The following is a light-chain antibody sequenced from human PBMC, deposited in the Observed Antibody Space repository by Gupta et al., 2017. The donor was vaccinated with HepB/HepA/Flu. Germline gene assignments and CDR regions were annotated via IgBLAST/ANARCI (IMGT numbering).Light chain of an antibody. Sequence: DIQMTQSPSTLSASVRDRVTITCRASQSISSWLDWYQQKPGKAPKLLIYKASSLESGVPSRFSGSGSGTEFTLTISSLQPEDFATYYCLQDNSYSSAFGQGTKVEIK. CDR2: KAS. J-gene: IGKJ1*01. V-gene: IGKV1-5*03. CDR1: QSISSW. CDR3: LQDNSYSSA.